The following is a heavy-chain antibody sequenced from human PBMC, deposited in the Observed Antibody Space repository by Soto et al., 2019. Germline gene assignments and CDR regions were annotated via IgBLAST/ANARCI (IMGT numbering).Heavy chain of an antibody. V-gene: IGHV4-30-4*01. Sequence: KSSETLSLTCTVSGDSISSADYYWSWIRQTPGKGLEWIGHIFYSGTTYYNPSLKSRLTISVDTSKNHFSLRLTSVTAADTAVYYCARDLWVEPELYYYGMDVWGQGTTVTVPS. D-gene: IGHD1-1*01. J-gene: IGHJ6*02. CDR2: IFYSGTT. CDR1: GDSISSADYY. CDR3: ARDLWVEPELYYYGMDV.